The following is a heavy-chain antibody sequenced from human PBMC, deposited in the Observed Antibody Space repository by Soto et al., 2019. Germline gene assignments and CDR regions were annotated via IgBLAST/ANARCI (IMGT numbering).Heavy chain of an antibody. CDR2: ITGSGGST. D-gene: IGHD4-17*01. Sequence: TGGSLSLSCAASGFTFSTYAMIWVRQAPGKGLEWVSVITGSGGSTYYADSVKGRFTISRDTSKNTLFLQMNSLRAEDTAVYYCAKDRYGDYGGIDYWGQGTMVTVSS. CDR3: AKDRYGDYGGIDY. J-gene: IGHJ4*02. CDR1: GFTFSTYA. V-gene: IGHV3-23*01.